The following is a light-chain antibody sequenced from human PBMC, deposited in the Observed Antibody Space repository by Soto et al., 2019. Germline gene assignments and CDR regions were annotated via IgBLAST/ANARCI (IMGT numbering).Light chain of an antibody. J-gene: IGKJ2*01. CDR2: KAS. V-gene: IGKV1-5*03. Sequence: DIQMTQSPSTLSASVGDRVTITCRASQSISSWLAWYQQKPGKAPKLLIYKASSLESGVPSRFSGSGSGTEITLTISSLQPDDFAIYYCQHYSSYPYTFGQGTKLEIK. CDR1: QSISSW. CDR3: QHYSSYPYT.